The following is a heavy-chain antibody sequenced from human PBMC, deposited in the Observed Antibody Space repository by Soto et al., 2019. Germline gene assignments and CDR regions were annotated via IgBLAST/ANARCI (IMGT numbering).Heavy chain of an antibody. J-gene: IGHJ5*02. D-gene: IGHD3-3*01. CDR1: GYTFTSYD. V-gene: IGHV1-8*01. CDR3: ASSPSQEWFQTRRYNWFDP. CDR2: MNPNSGNT. Sequence: SSVKVSCKASGYTFTSYDINWVRQATGQGLEWMGWMNPNSGNTGYAQKFQGRVTMTRNTSISTAYMELSSLRSEDTAVYYCASSPSQEWFQTRRYNWFDPWGQGTLVTVSS.